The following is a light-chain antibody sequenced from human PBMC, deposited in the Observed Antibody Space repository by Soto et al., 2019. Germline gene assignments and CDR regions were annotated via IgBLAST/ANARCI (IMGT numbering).Light chain of an antibody. Sequence: DFVMTQSPDSLAVSLGERATINCKSSQNLLYSPNNKNYLSWFQQKPGQPPKLLIYWASTRESGVPDRFSGSGSGTAFTLTISSLQAEDVAVYYCQQHYNTPLAFGGGTKVEVK. CDR1: QNLLYSPNNKNY. V-gene: IGKV4-1*01. CDR2: WAS. J-gene: IGKJ4*01. CDR3: QQHYNTPLA.